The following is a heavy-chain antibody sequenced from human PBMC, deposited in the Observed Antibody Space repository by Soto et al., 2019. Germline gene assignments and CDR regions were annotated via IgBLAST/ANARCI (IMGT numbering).Heavy chain of an antibody. Sequence: EVKLLESGGGLVQPGGSLRLSCAASGLAFSSYAMTWVRQAPGKGLEWVSALSGSGGTTYSAQSVRGRFTIARDNSKNTLYLKMNGLSPEDSAIYYCAKFIVGTGGSSGWPWFLDSWGQGTLVTVSS. CDR1: GLAFSSYA. CDR3: AKFIVGTGGSSGWPWFLDS. D-gene: IGHD6-25*01. V-gene: IGHV3-23*01. CDR2: LSGSGGTT. J-gene: IGHJ5*01.